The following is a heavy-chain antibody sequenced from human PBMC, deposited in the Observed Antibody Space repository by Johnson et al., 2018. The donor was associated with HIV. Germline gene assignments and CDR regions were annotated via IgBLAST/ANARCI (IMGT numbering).Heavy chain of an antibody. CDR2: IKEDGSET. D-gene: IGHD5-12*01. CDR3: ARGGYWATTIAYRGDDSFDI. J-gene: IGHJ3*02. CDR1: GFTFSSYW. Sequence: VQLVESGGGVVQPGRSLRLSCIASGFTFSSYWMTWVRQAPGKGLEWVANIKEDGSETHYGDSVKGRFTISSDNAKTSLYVQMSSLRAEDTAVYYGARGGYWATTIAYRGDDSFDIWGQGTKVIVSS. V-gene: IGHV3-7*01.